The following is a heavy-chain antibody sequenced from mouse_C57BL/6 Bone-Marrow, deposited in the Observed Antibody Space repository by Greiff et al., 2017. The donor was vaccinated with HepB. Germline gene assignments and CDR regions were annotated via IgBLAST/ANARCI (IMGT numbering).Heavy chain of an antibody. V-gene: IGHV3-1*01. CDR2: ISYSGST. CDR1: GYSITSGYD. J-gene: IGHJ4*01. CDR3: ARDGYWVYAMDY. Sequence: QSGPGMVKPSQSLSLTCTVTGYSITSGYDWHWFRHFPGNKLEWMGYISYSGSTNYNPSLKSRISITHDTSKNHFFLKLNSVTTEDTATYYCARDGYWVYAMDYWGQGTSVTVSS. D-gene: IGHD2-3*01.